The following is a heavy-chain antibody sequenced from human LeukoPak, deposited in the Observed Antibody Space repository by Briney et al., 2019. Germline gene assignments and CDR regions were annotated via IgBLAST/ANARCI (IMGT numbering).Heavy chain of an antibody. CDR3: AKVASPNTLDALDI. Sequence: GGSLRLSCAASGFTFSCYGMSWVRQAPGKGLEWVSLISLSDSIFYADSVKGRFTISRDNSKSTVHLQMDGLRVDDTAVYYCAKVASPNTLDALDIWGQGTMVTVSS. J-gene: IGHJ3*02. V-gene: IGHV3-23*01. CDR2: ISLSDSI. CDR1: GFTFSCYG. D-gene: IGHD1/OR15-1a*01.